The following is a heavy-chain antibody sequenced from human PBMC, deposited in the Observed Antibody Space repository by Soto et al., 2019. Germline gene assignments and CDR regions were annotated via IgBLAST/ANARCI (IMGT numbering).Heavy chain of an antibody. D-gene: IGHD2-15*01. CDR1: GYTFTSYG. Sequence: GASVQVSCKESGYTFTSYGISWVRQAPGQGLEWMGWIRAYNGDTNYAQKLQGKVTMTTDPPTSTASMELRILRSDDTAVYYFAIYCSGGTCYFYYGMDVWGQGTPVTVSS. J-gene: IGHJ6*02. V-gene: IGHV1-18*01. CDR3: AIYCSGGTCYFYYGMDV. CDR2: IRAYNGDT.